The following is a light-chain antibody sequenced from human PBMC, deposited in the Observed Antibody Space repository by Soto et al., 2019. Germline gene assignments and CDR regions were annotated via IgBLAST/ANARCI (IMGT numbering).Light chain of an antibody. CDR2: DAS. CDR3: QQYDNWPLT. Sequence: EIVLTQSPATLSLSPGERATLSCRASQSCSSYLAWYQQKPGQAPRLLIYDASNRATGIPARFSGSGSGTDFTLTISSLEPEDFAVYYCQQYDNWPLTFGGGTKVDIK. V-gene: IGKV3-11*01. J-gene: IGKJ4*01. CDR1: QSCSSY.